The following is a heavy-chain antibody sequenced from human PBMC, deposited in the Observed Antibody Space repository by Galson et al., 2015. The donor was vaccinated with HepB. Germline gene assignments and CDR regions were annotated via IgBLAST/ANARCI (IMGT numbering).Heavy chain of an antibody. CDR3: ARRRRASSRLIYCSSTSCPPYGMDV. V-gene: IGHV4-34*01. D-gene: IGHD2-2*01. CDR2: INHSGST. CDR1: GFTFSSYS. Sequence: LRLSCAASGFTFSSYSMNWIRQPPGKGLEWIGEINHSGSTNYNPSLKSRVTISVDTSKNQFSLKLSSVTAADTAVYYCARRRRASSRLIYCSSTSCPPYGMDVWGQGTTVTVSS. J-gene: IGHJ6*02.